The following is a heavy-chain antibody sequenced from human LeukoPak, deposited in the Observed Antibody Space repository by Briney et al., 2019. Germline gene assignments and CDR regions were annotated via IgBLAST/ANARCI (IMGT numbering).Heavy chain of an antibody. J-gene: IGHJ4*02. CDR1: GFTFDSFS. D-gene: IGHD1-26*01. CDR3: ARDKVVGASRFEY. Sequence: GGSLRLSCAASGFTFDSFSINWVRQAPGKGLEWMANINEDGSEKNYVDSVKGRFTISRDNAKNLVYLQLNSLRVEDTAVYYCARDKVVGASRFEYWGQGTQVMVSS. V-gene: IGHV3-7*01. CDR2: INEDGSEK.